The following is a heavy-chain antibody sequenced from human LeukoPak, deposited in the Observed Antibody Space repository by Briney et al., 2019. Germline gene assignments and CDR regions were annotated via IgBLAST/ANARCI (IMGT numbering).Heavy chain of an antibody. Sequence: PGGSLRLSCGASGFSFSGYGMHWVRQAPGKGPEWVAMIWSDGTNKYYADSVKGRFTISRDNSKNTLYLQMNSLRAEDTAVYYCVRDRLAVTGTGPWWFDPWGQGTLVTVSS. D-gene: IGHD6-19*01. CDR2: IWSDGTNK. CDR3: VRDRLAVTGTGPWWFDP. V-gene: IGHV3-33*01. J-gene: IGHJ5*02. CDR1: GFSFSGYG.